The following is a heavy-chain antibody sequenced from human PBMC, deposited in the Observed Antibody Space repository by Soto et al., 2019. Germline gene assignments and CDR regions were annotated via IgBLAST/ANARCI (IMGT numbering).Heavy chain of an antibody. CDR2: INPATGDT. Sequence: QVHLVQSGAEVQKPGASVRISCQASGYAFTTSAIHWVRQAPGQSLEWMGWINPATGDTKYSQNVRGRVTFALDTSATTAYLDLRSLASLHTAVYYCARAAGRSKLLPYYFDPWGQGTLVTVSS. CDR3: ARAAGRSKLLPYYFDP. CDR1: GYAFTTSA. D-gene: IGHD3-10*01. V-gene: IGHV1-3*01. J-gene: IGHJ5*02.